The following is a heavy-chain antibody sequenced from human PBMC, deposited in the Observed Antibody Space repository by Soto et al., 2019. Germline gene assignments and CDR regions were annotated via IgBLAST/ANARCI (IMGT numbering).Heavy chain of an antibody. V-gene: IGHV3-48*02. D-gene: IGHD4-17*01. CDR1: GFTFSSYS. CDR2: ISSSSSTI. CDR3: ARTHMTTVTTSSWYFDL. Sequence: HPGGSLRLSCAASGFTFSSYSMNWVRQAPGKGLEWVSYISSSSSTIYYADSVKGRFTISRDNAKNSLYLQMNSLRDEDTAVYYCARTHMTTVTTSSWYFDLWGRGTLVTVSS. J-gene: IGHJ2*01.